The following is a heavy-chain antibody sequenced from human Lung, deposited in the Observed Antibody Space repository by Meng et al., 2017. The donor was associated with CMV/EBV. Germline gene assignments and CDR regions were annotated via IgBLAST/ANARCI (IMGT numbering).Heavy chain of an antibody. V-gene: IGHV5-51*01. CDR2: IYPGDSDT. CDR1: GYTFATSW. Sequence: GGSLRLXXTTSGYTFATSWIGWVRQMPGKGLEWMGIIYPGDSDTKYSPSFQGQVTISADKSLNTAYLQWSSLQASDTAIYYCARTNTPMFTWGPYVDYWGQGTLVXVSS. J-gene: IGHJ4*02. CDR3: ARTNTPMFTWGPYVDY. D-gene: IGHD5-18*01.